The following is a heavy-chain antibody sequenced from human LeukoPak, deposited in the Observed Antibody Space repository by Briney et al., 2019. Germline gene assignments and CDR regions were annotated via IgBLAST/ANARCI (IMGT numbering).Heavy chain of an antibody. D-gene: IGHD3-10*01. Sequence: PSETLSLTCTVSGGSISSSTHYWGWIRQPPGKGLEWIGSIYYSGSTYYNPSLKSRVTISVDTSKNQFSLKLSSVTAADTAMYYCAREGYYSVSGSRTIDCWGQGTLVTVSS. CDR2: IYYSGST. CDR1: GGSISSSTHY. V-gene: IGHV4-39*07. J-gene: IGHJ4*02. CDR3: AREGYYSVSGSRTIDC.